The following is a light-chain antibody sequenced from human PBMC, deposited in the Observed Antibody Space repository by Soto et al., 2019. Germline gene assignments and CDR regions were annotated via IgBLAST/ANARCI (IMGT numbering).Light chain of an antibody. CDR1: SSNIGSNS. CDR2: SDN. CDR3: ATWDDSLNGPV. Sequence: QAVVTQPPSASGTPGQRVIISCSGSSSNIGSNSVIWYQQLPGTAPKLLIYSDNQRPSGVPARFSVSKSGTSASLAVSGLQSEDEAEYSCATWDDSLNGPVLGGGTKVTVL. V-gene: IGLV1-44*01. J-gene: IGLJ3*02.